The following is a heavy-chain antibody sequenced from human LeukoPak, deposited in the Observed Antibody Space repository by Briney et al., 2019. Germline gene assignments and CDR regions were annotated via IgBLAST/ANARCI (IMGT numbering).Heavy chain of an antibody. CDR2: IYYSGST. Sequence: SETLSLTCTVSGGSIDSTNYYWGWIRQPPGKGLEWIGSIYYSGSTYYNPSLKSPVTISVDTSKNQFSLKLSSVTAADTAVYYCARRPTYYDFWSGYPSHFDYWGQGTLVTVSS. CDR3: ARRPTYYDFWSGYPSHFDY. V-gene: IGHV4-39*07. D-gene: IGHD3-3*01. J-gene: IGHJ4*02. CDR1: GGSIDSTNYY.